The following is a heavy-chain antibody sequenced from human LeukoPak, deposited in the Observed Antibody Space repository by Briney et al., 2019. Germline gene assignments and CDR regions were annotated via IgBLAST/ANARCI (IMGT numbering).Heavy chain of an antibody. J-gene: IGHJ4*02. CDR2: MYFSGST. Sequence: SETLSLTCTVSGATISRTSYYWGWIRQPPGKGLEWIATMYFSGSTYYNPSLKSRVTILVDTSKNQFSLKLSSVTAADTAVYYCASGSGYFFDYWGQGTLVTVSS. D-gene: IGHD1-14*01. CDR3: ASGSGYFFDY. V-gene: IGHV4-39*01. CDR1: GATISRTSYY.